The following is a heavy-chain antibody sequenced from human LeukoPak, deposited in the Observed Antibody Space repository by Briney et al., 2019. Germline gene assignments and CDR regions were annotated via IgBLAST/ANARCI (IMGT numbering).Heavy chain of an antibody. CDR1: GFTFSSYW. Sequence: GGSLRLSCAAAGFTFSSYWMSWVRQAPRGRLGWVANIHQDGSVKYSVDSVKGRFTISRDNAKKSLYLQMNSLRAEDTAVYYCARGARGWYNAFDIWGQGTMVTVSS. CDR3: ARGARGWYNAFDI. CDR2: IHQDGSVK. V-gene: IGHV3-7*01. J-gene: IGHJ3*02. D-gene: IGHD6-19*01.